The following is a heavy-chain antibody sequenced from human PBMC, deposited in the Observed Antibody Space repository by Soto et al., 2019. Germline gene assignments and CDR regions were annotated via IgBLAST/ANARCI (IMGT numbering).Heavy chain of an antibody. Sequence: QVQLVQSGAEVKKPGSSVKVSCKASGGTFRNYAISWVRQAPGQGLEWMGGIIPIFGTANYAQKFQGRVTITADESTSAAYMELSSLRSEDRAVYYCARDSSGWPNWFDPWGQGTLVTVSS. D-gene: IGHD6-19*01. J-gene: IGHJ5*02. CDR3: ARDSSGWPNWFDP. CDR2: IIPIFGTA. CDR1: GGTFRNYA. V-gene: IGHV1-69*12.